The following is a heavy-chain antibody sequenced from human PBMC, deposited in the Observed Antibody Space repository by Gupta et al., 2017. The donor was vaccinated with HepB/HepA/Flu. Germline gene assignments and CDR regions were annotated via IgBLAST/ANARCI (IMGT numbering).Heavy chain of an antibody. D-gene: IGHD5-18*01. J-gene: IGHJ4*02. CDR2: ISSSGSTI. Sequence: QVQLVESGGGLVKPGGSLRLSCAASGFTFSDYHMRWIRQAPGKGLEWGSFISSSGSTIYYADSVKGRFTISRDNAKNSLYLQMNSLRAEDTAVYYCARDQLWLAAVFDYWGQGTLVTVSS. V-gene: IGHV3-11*01. CDR3: ARDQLWLAAVFDY. CDR1: GFTFSDYH.